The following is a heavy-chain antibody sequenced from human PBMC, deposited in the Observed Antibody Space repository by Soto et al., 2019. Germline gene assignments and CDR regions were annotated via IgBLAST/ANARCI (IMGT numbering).Heavy chain of an antibody. CDR1: GGTLSDYA. D-gene: IGHD3-10*01. V-gene: IGHV1-69*01. J-gene: IGHJ6*02. Sequence: QVQLVQSGAEVKTPGSSMKVSCKASGGTLSDYAISWVRQAPGQRLEWMGGLMPTVDAANYAQNFQARLTSSAAESASTANLELSSLRSVDPAVYYCAVAAVREIMAQESSGMAVVGQVTTVIFS. CDR2: LMPTVDAA. CDR3: AVAAVREIMAQESSGMAV.